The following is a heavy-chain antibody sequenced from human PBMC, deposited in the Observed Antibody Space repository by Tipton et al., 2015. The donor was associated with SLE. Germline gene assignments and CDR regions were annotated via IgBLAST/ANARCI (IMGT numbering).Heavy chain of an antibody. CDR2: ISYDGSNK. J-gene: IGHJ4*02. CDR3: AKDQGNLDFWSGYYFDY. CDR1: GFTFSSYA. Sequence: SLRLSCAASGFTFSSYAMHWVRQAPGKGLEWVAVISYDGSNKYYADSVKGRFTISRDNSKNTLYLQMNSLRAEDTAVYYCAKDQGNLDFWSGYYFDYWGQGTLVTVSS. D-gene: IGHD3-3*01. V-gene: IGHV3-30-3*01.